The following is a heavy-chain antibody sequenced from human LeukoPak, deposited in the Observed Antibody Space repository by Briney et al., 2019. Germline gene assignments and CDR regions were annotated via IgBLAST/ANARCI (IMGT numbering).Heavy chain of an antibody. J-gene: IGHJ4*02. CDR1: GFTFSSYW. CDR3: ARVWAGELDY. CDR2: IKQDGSER. V-gene: IGHV3-7*01. Sequence: GGSLRLSCVASGFTFSSYWMSWVRQAPGKGLEWVANIKQDGSERYYVDSVKGRFTISRDNAKNSVYLQMNSLRTEDTALYYCARVWAGELDYWGQGTLVTVSS. D-gene: IGHD3-16*01.